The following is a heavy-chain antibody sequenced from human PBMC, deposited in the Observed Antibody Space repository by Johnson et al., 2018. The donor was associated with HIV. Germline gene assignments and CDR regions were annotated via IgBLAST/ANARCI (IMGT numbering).Heavy chain of an antibody. CDR2: IYSGGST. D-gene: IGHD6-13*01. Sequence: VQLVESGGGLVQPGGSLRLSCAASGFTVSSNYMSWVRQAPGKGLEWVSVIYSGGSTDYAVPVKGRFTISRDDSKNTLYLQMNSLKTEDTAVYYCTRSIAATGRDALDIWGQGTMVTVSS. J-gene: IGHJ3*02. CDR1: GFTVSSNY. CDR3: TRSIAATGRDALDI. V-gene: IGHV3-66*01.